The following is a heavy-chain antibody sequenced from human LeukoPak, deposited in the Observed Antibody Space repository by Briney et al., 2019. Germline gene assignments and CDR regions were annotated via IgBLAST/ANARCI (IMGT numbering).Heavy chain of an antibody. Sequence: GESLKISCKGSGYSFTTSWIGWVRQMPGKGLEWMGIINPGGSDTRYSPSFQGQVTISADKSTSTAYLQWNSLKASDTAIYYCATYAGTSSKYFQHWGQGTLVTVSS. CDR3: ATYAGTSSKYFQH. CDR1: GYSFTTSW. CDR2: INPGGSDT. D-gene: IGHD3-10*01. J-gene: IGHJ1*01. V-gene: IGHV5-51*01.